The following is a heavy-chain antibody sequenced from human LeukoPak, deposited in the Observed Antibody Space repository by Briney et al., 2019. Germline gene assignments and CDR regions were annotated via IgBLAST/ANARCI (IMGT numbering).Heavy chain of an antibody. Sequence: ASVKVSCKASGYTFTGYYIHWVRQAPGQGLEWMGYINPNSGGTNYAQKFQGRVTMTRDTSISTVYMELSRLRSDGTAVYYCVRWVVTAQFNAFDIWGQGTMVTVSS. CDR1: GYTFTGYY. CDR3: VRWVVTAQFNAFDI. CDR2: INPNSGGT. D-gene: IGHD2-21*02. J-gene: IGHJ3*02. V-gene: IGHV1-2*02.